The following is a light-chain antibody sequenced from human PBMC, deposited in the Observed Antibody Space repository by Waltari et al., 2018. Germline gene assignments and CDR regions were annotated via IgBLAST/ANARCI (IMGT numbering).Light chain of an antibody. CDR2: SSS. Sequence: QSVLTQPPSASGTPGQRVTISCSGGSSNIGSNVVTWYQQFPGTAPKLLIYSSSQRPAGVPDRFSRSKSGTSASLAISGLQSEDEADFYWASWDDSRNGWVFGGGTKLTVL. J-gene: IGLJ3*02. CDR1: SSNIGSNV. V-gene: IGLV1-44*01. CDR3: ASWDDSRNGWV.